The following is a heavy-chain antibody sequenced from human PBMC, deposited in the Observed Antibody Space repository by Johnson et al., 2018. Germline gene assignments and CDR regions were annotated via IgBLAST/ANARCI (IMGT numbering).Heavy chain of an antibody. J-gene: IGHJ6*02. CDR1: GFTFSNYG. CDR3: AGEFGMLRGTYYYAGMDV. V-gene: IGHV3-33*01. Sequence: QVQLVESGGGVVQPGRSLRLSCSASGFTFSNYGMHWVRQAPGKGLEWVAVIWYDGSQKYYVDSVKGRFTISRDNSKKTVYLEMNSLRAEDTAVYYCAGEFGMLRGTYYYAGMDVWGQGTTVTVSS. CDR2: IWYDGSQK. D-gene: IGHD3-10*01.